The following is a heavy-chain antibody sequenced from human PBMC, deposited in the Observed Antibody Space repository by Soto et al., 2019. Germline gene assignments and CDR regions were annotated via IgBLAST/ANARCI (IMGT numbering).Heavy chain of an antibody. CDR2: IYYSGGT. Sequence: NLSLTCTVSGGSVSSDNYCWSWIRQPPGNELEWIGYIYYSGGTNYNPSLKSRVTMSVDTSKNQFSLKLSSVTAADTAVYYCARNGATGTTHRVYGMDVWGQGTPVTVSS. CDR1: GGSVSSDNYC. CDR3: ARNGATGTTHRVYGMDV. J-gene: IGHJ6*02. V-gene: IGHV4-61*01. D-gene: IGHD1-1*01.